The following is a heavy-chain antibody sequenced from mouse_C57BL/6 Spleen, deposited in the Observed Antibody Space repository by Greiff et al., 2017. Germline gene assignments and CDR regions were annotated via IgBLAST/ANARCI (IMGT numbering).Heavy chain of an antibody. J-gene: IGHJ4*01. CDR3: ALDSSGSHYYAMDY. D-gene: IGHD3-2*02. V-gene: IGHV1-54*01. CDR1: GYAFTNYL. CDR2: INPGSGGT. Sequence: QVQLMESGAELVRPGTSVKVSCKASGYAFTNYLIEWVKQRPGQGLEWIGVINPGSGGTNYNEQFKGKATLTADKSSSTAYMQLSSLTSDDAAVYFCALDSSGSHYYAMDYWGQGTSVTGSS.